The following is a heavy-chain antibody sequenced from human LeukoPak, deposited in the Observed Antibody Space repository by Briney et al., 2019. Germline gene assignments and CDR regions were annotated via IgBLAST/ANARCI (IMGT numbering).Heavy chain of an antibody. V-gene: IGHV3-21*01. CDR1: GFTFDDYG. D-gene: IGHD3-22*01. CDR2: ISSSSSYI. Sequence: GGSLRLSCAASGFTFDDYGMNWVRQAPGKGLEWVSSISSSSSYIYYADSVKGRFTISRDNAKNSLYLQMNSLRAEDTAVYYCASYDSSGYYPDYWGQGTLVTVSS. J-gene: IGHJ4*02. CDR3: ASYDSSGYYPDY.